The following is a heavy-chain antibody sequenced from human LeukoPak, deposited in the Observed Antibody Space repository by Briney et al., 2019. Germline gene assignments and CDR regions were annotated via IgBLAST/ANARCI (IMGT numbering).Heavy chain of an antibody. J-gene: IGHJ3*02. Sequence: ASVKVSCKASGGTFSSYAISWVRQAPGQGLEWMGWINPNSGGTNYAQKFQGWVTMTRDTSISTAYMELSRLRSDDTAVYYCARARITMVRGVISAFDIWGQGTMVTVSS. CDR2: INPNSGGT. CDR3: ARARITMVRGVISAFDI. CDR1: GGTFSSYA. V-gene: IGHV1-2*04. D-gene: IGHD3-10*01.